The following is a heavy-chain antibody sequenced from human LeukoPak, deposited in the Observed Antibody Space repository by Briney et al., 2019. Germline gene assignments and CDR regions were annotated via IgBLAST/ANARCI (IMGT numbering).Heavy chain of an antibody. CDR3: ARASDRSGWYGY. V-gene: IGHV4-59*01. CDR1: GGSISSYY. J-gene: IGHJ4*02. D-gene: IGHD6-19*01. CDR2: IYYSGST. Sequence: SETLSLTCTVSGGSISSYYWSWIRQPPGKGLEWIGYIYYSGSTNYNPSLKSRVTISVDTYKNQSSLPLSSVTAADTAVYHCARASDRSGWYGYWGQGTLVTVSS.